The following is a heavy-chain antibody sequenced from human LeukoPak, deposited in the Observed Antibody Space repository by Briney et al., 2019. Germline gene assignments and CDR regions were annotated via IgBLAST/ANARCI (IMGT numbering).Heavy chain of an antibody. CDR3: ASTKPGYSSGWPRNYYYYYMDV. CDR1: GGSFSGYY. J-gene: IGHJ6*03. Sequence: PSETLSLTCAVYGGSFSGYYWSLIRQPPGKGLEWIGEINHSGSTNYNPSLKSRVTISVDTSKNQFSLKLGSVTAADTAVYYCASTKPGYSSGWPRNYYYYYMDVWGKGTTVTVSS. V-gene: IGHV4-34*01. CDR2: INHSGST. D-gene: IGHD6-19*01.